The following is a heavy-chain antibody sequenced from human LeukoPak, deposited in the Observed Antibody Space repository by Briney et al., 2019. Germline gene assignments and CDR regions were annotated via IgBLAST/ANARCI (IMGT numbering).Heavy chain of an antibody. Sequence: GGSLRLSCAASGFTFSSYAMHWVRQAPGKGLEYVSAISSNGGSTYYANSVKGRFTISRDNSKNTLYLQMNSLRAEDTAVYFCARLRSAQLRYFDVDYWGQGTLVTVSS. V-gene: IGHV3-64*01. CDR1: GFTFSSYA. J-gene: IGHJ4*02. D-gene: IGHD3-9*01. CDR3: ARLRSAQLRYFDVDY. CDR2: ISSNGGST.